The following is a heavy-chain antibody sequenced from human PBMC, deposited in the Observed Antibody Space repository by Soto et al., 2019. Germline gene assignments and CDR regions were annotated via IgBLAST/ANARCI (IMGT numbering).Heavy chain of an antibody. D-gene: IGHD3-10*01. CDR2: VHHSWGS. CDR1: GGSISSYY. V-gene: IGHV4-59*08. CDR3: ARQGFGPLHGLVDV. Sequence: QVQLQESGPGLVKPSETLSLSCTVSGGSISSYYWSWFRQSPGKRMEWIGYVHHSWGSSYNPSLQGRGAISLDTSRSQFSLKVTSVTATETAVYYCARQGFGPLHGLVDVWGQGTTVTVSS. J-gene: IGHJ6*02.